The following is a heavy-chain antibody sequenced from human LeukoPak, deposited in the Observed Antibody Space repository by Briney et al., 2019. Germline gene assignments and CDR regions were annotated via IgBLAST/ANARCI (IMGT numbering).Heavy chain of an antibody. CDR1: GYTSTSYA. Sequence: ASVKVSCKASGYTSTSYAMHWVRQAPGQRLEWMGWINAGNGNTKYSQKFQGRVTITRDTSASTAYMELSSLRSEDTAVYYCARVAPEWFSRFYFFDYWGQGTLVTVSS. V-gene: IGHV1-3*01. J-gene: IGHJ4*02. D-gene: IGHD3-3*01. CDR3: ARVAPEWFSRFYFFDY. CDR2: INAGNGNT.